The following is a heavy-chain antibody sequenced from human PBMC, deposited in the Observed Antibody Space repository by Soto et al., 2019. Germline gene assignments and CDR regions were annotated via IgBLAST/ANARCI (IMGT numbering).Heavy chain of an antibody. D-gene: IGHD3-10*01. CDR1: GFTFSSYS. CDR3: ARDPGVRGGGWFDP. J-gene: IGHJ5*02. Sequence: EVQLVESGGGLVKPGGSLRLSCAASGFTFSSYSMNWVRQAPGKGLEWVSSISSSSSYIYYADSVKGRFTISRDNAKNSLYLQMNSLRAEDTAVYYCARDPGVRGGGWFDPWGQGTLVTASS. V-gene: IGHV3-21*01. CDR2: ISSSSSYI.